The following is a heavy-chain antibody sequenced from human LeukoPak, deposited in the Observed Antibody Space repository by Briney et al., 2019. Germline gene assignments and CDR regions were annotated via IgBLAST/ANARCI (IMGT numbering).Heavy chain of an antibody. Sequence: SETLSLTCTVSGGSISSSSYYWGWIRQPPGKGLEWIGSIYYSGSTYYNPSLKSRVTISVDTSKNRFSLKLSSVTAADTAVYYCARRVIRYCSSTSCSTHYYYYYMDVWGKGTTVTVSS. CDR3: ARRVIRYCSSTSCSTHYYYYYMDV. CDR2: IYYSGST. D-gene: IGHD2-2*01. J-gene: IGHJ6*03. CDR1: GGSISSSSYY. V-gene: IGHV4-39*01.